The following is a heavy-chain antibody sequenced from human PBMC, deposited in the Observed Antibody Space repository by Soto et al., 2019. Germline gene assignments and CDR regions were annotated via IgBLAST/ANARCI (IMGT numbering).Heavy chain of an antibody. CDR2: ITADRGNT. Sequence: ASVKVSFKASGYTFSNSGIAWVRQAPGHGLAWVGWITADRGNTNYAQKLPGRVTMTADTSTNTAYMELTSLRSDDTAVYFCAREGVRSANNFFRFTPWGRGTRVPVS. CDR1: GYTFSNSG. CDR3: AREGVRSANNFFRFTP. D-gene: IGHD1-1*01. J-gene: IGHJ5*02. V-gene: IGHV1-18*01.